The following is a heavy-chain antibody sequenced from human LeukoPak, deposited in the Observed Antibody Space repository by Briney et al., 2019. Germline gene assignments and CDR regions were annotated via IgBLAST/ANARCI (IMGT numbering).Heavy chain of an antibody. D-gene: IGHD3-22*01. Sequence: GASVKVSCKASGGTFSSYAISWVRQAPGQGLEWMGGIIPIFGTADYAQKFQGRVTITADKSTSTAYMELSSLRSEDTAVYYCAVSLGSSGYYWGQGTLATVSS. CDR3: AVSLGSSGYY. J-gene: IGHJ4*02. CDR1: GGTFSSYA. CDR2: IIPIFGTA. V-gene: IGHV1-69*06.